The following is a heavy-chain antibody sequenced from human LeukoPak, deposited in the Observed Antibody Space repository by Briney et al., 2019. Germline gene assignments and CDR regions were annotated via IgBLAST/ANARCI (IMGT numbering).Heavy chain of an antibody. CDR2: IYTSGST. CDR1: GGSISSGSYY. D-gene: IGHD3-10*01. V-gene: IGHV4-61*02. J-gene: IGHJ5*02. Sequence: SQTLSLTCTVSGGSISSGSYYWSWIRQPAGKGLEWIGRIYTSGSTNYNPSLKSRVTISVDTSKNQFSLKLSSVSAADTAVYYCAREGALLWFGELFRNWFDPWGQGTLVTVSS. CDR3: AREGALLWFGELFRNWFDP.